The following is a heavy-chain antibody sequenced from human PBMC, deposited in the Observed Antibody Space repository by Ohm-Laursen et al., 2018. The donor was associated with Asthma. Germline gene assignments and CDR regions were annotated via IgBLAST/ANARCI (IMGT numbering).Heavy chain of an antibody. V-gene: IGHV4-31*03. Sequence: SQTLSLTCTVSGGSVSSDSYYWTWIRQPPGKGLEWIGYIYYSGSTYYNPSLKSRVTISIDTSKNQFSLKLSSVTAADTAVYYCVREDFDWPPGYCDYWGQGTLVTVSS. D-gene: IGHD3-9*01. CDR3: VREDFDWPPGYCDY. J-gene: IGHJ4*02. CDR1: GGSVSSDSYY. CDR2: IYYSGST.